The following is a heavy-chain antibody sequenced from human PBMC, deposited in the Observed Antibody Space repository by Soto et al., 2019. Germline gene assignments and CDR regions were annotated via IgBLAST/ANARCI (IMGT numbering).Heavy chain of an antibody. Sequence: SETLSLTCTVSGGSLSGYYWSWIRQPPGKGLEWIGYIYYDGSTNYNPSLKSRVTISVDTSKNQFSLKLSSVTAADAAVYYCARRYGKNAFDIWGQGTMVTVSS. CDR1: GGSLSGYY. CDR2: IYYDGST. J-gene: IGHJ3*02. D-gene: IGHD5-18*01. V-gene: IGHV4-59*01. CDR3: ARRYGKNAFDI.